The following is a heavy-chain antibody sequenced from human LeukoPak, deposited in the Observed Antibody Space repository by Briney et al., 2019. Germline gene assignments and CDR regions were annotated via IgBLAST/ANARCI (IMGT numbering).Heavy chain of an antibody. J-gene: IGHJ3*02. CDR1: GFTLSGSA. D-gene: IGHD3-10*01. CDR2: IRSKANSYAT. CDR3: ARERVWFGEFEAFDI. V-gene: IGHV3-73*01. Sequence: GGSLKLSCAASGFTLSGSAVHWVRQASGKGLEWVGRIRSKANSYATAYAASVKDRFTISRDNSKNTLYLQMNSLRAEDTAVYYCARERVWFGEFEAFDIWGQGTMVTVSS.